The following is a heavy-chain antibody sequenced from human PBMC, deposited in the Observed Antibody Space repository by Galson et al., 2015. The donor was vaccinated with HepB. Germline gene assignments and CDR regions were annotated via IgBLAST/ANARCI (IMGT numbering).Heavy chain of an antibody. D-gene: IGHD3-9*01. CDR1: GYTFTSYD. V-gene: IGHV1-8*01. CDR2: MNPNSGNT. Sequence: SVKVSCKASGYTFTSYDINWVRQATGQGLEWMGWMNPNSGNTGYAQKFQGRVTMTRNTSISTAYMELSSLRSEDTAVYYCAREELRYFDWVGYYDGMDVGGQGTTVTVSS. CDR3: AREELRYFDWVGYYDGMDV. J-gene: IGHJ6*02.